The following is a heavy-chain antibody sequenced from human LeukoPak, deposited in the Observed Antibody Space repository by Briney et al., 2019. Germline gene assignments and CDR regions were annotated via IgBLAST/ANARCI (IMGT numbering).Heavy chain of an antibody. J-gene: IGHJ4*02. V-gene: IGHV1-24*01. CDR1: GYTLTELS. Sequence: ASVKVSCKVSGYTLTELSMHWVRQAPGKGLEWMGGFDPEDGETIYAQKFQGRVIMTEDTSTDTAYMELSSLRSEDTAVYYCATPKQTEGIAAVRYDYWGQETLVTVSS. D-gene: IGHD6-13*01. CDR2: FDPEDGET. CDR3: ATPKQTEGIAAVRYDY.